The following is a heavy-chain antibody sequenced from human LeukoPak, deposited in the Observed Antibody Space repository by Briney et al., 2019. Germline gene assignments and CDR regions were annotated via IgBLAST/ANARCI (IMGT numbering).Heavy chain of an antibody. CDR2: ISSSSRYI. CDR3: ATAPYSSGWTDYYFDY. J-gene: IGHJ4*02. Sequence: GGSLRLSCAASGFTFSSYSMNSVRQAPGKGLEWVSFISSSSRYIYYADSVKGRFTISRDNAKNSLYLQTNSLRAEDTAVYYCATAPYSSGWTDYYFDYWGQGTLVTVSS. D-gene: IGHD6-19*01. CDR1: GFTFSSYS. V-gene: IGHV3-21*01.